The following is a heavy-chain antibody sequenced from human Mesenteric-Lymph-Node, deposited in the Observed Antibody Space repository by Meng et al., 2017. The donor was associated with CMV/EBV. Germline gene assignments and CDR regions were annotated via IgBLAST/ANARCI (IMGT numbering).Heavy chain of an antibody. CDR3: ARGIGYCTGTSCSWELLDY. J-gene: IGHJ4*02. D-gene: IGHD2-2*01. CDR2: ISAYNGNT. Sequence: ASVKVSCKASGYTFTSYGISWVRQAPGQGLEWMGWISAYNGNTNYAQKLQGRVTVTTDASTSTAYMELRSLRSDDTAVYYCARGIGYCTGTSCSWELLDYWGQGTLVTVSS. V-gene: IGHV1-18*01. CDR1: GYTFTSYG.